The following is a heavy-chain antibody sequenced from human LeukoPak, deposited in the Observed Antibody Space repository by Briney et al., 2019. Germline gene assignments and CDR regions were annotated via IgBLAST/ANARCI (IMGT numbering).Heavy chain of an antibody. D-gene: IGHD2-15*01. Sequence: GGSLRLSCAASGFTFSSYAMSLVRQAPGKGLEWVSAISGSGGSTYYADSVKGRFTISRDNSKNTLYLQMNSLRAEDTAVYYCAKIGAVVVAATDDDYWGQGTLVTVSS. V-gene: IGHV3-23*01. J-gene: IGHJ4*02. CDR2: ISGSGGST. CDR1: GFTFSSYA. CDR3: AKIGAVVVAATDDDY.